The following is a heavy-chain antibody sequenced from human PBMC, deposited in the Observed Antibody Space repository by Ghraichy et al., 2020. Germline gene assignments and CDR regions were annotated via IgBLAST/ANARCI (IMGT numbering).Heavy chain of an antibody. CDR3: ARVVVVVAATGTGWFDP. V-gene: IGHV3-53*04. CDR2: IYSGGST. J-gene: IGHJ5*02. Sequence: GGSLRLSCAASGFTVSSNYMSWVRQAPGKGLEWVSVIYSGGSTYYADSVKGRFTISRHNSKNTLYLQMNSLRAEDTAVYYCARVVVVVAATGTGWFDPWGQGTLVTVSS. D-gene: IGHD2-15*01. CDR1: GFTVSSNY.